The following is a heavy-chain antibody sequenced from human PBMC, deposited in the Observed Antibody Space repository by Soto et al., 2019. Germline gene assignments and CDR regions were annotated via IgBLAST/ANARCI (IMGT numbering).Heavy chain of an antibody. CDR3: SRRTSIPASGDY. CDR1: GYTFTNYG. J-gene: IGHJ4*01. D-gene: IGHD6-6*01. Sequence: QVQLVQSGAEVKKPGASVKVSCKASGYTFTNYGINWVRQAPGQGLEWLGWVSAYNGEKRYAQRVQARVIMTTDTSTTTAYMELRSLRSDDTAVYYCSRRTSIPASGDYWGQGTPVTVSS. CDR2: VSAYNGEK. V-gene: IGHV1-18*01.